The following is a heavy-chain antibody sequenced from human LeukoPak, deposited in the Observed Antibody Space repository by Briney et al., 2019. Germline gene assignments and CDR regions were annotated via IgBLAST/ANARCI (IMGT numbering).Heavy chain of an antibody. CDR1: GFTFSSYG. Sequence: GRSLRLSCAASGFTFSSYGMHWVRQAPGKGLEWVAVISYDGSNKYYADSVKGRFTISRDNSKNTLYLQMNSLRAEDTAVYYCAKDRGGVLVYWGQGTLVTVSS. J-gene: IGHJ4*02. CDR2: ISYDGSNK. CDR3: AKDRGGVLVY. V-gene: IGHV3-30*18. D-gene: IGHD3-16*01.